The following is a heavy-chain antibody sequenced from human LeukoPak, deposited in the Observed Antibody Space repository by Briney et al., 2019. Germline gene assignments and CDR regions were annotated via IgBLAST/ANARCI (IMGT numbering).Heavy chain of an antibody. Sequence: SETLSLTCTVSGGSISSSSHYWGWVRQPPGRGLDWIGNIYYSGNTYYNPCLKRRVTISVDTSKNQFSLKLSSVTAADTAVYYCARGIVGTLDWFDPWGQGTLVTVSS. CDR3: ARGIVGTLDWFDP. CDR1: GGSISSSSHY. D-gene: IGHD1-26*01. J-gene: IGHJ5*02. V-gene: IGHV4-39*01. CDR2: IYYSGNT.